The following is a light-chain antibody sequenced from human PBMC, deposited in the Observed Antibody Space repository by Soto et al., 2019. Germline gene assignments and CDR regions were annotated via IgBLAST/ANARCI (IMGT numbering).Light chain of an antibody. CDR1: QSVGRT. Sequence: EIVLTQSPGTLSLSPGERATLFCRASQSVGRTLAWYQQKPGQAPRLLIFGASIRVKGIPDRFIGSGSGTDFTLTISRLEPEDFAVYYCQHYVTSLTTFGQGTKVDI. CDR3: QHYVTSLTT. V-gene: IGKV3-20*01. J-gene: IGKJ1*01. CDR2: GAS.